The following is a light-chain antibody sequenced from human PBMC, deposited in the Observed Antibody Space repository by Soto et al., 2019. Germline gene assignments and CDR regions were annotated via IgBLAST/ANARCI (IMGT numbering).Light chain of an antibody. CDR2: VAS. CDR3: QQSYSTPLT. CDR1: QSISNY. V-gene: IGKV1-39*01. Sequence: DIQMTQSPSSLSASVGDRVTITCRASQSISNYLNWYQQKPGKAPKIVIYVASNLQSGVPSRFSGSGSGTDFTLTISSLQPEDFATYYCQQSYSTPLTFGGGTRVEIK. J-gene: IGKJ4*01.